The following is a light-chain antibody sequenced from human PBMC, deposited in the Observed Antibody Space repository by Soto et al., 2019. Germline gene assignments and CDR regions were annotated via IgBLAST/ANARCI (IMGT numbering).Light chain of an antibody. CDR1: SSDVGSYNL. CDR3: SSYGGSSTSL. CDR2: EAT. V-gene: IGLV2-23*01. Sequence: QSALTQPASVSGSAGQSITISCTGTSSDVGSYNLVSWYQQYPGKAPKLMIYEATKRPSGVSNRFSGSKSGNTASLTIFGLQAEDEADYYCSSYGGSSTSLFGGGTKLTVL. J-gene: IGLJ2*01.